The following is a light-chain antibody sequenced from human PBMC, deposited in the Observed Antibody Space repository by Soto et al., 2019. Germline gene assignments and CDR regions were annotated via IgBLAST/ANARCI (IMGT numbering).Light chain of an antibody. CDR1: QSISSW. J-gene: IGKJ4*01. CDR2: DAF. Sequence: DIQMTQSPSSLSASVGDRVTITCRASQSISSWLAWYQQKPGKAPKLLIFDAFRLESGVPSRFSGSRSGTEFTLTHSSLQPDDYATYYCQQYNSYSPLTFGGGTKVEIK. V-gene: IGKV1-5*01. CDR3: QQYNSYSPLT.